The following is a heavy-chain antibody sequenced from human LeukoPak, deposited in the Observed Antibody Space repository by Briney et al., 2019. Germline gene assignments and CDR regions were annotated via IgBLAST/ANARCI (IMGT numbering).Heavy chain of an antibody. V-gene: IGHV1-46*01. J-gene: IGHJ4*02. CDR1: GYTFTSYY. D-gene: IGHD3-22*01. Sequence: ASVKVSCKATGYTFTSYYMHWVRQAPGQGLEWMGIINPSGGSTSYAQKFQGRVTVTRDTSTSTVYMELSSLRSEDTAVYYCARVPDYYDSSGYPDYWGQGTLVTVSS. CDR3: ARVPDYYDSSGYPDY. CDR2: INPSGGST.